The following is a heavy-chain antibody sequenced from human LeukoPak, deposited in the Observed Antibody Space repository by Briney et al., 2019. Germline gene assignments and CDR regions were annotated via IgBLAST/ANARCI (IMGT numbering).Heavy chain of an antibody. CDR1: GYSISSGYY. CDR2: IYHSGST. CDR3: ARGYYDFWSGYSVNWFDP. Sequence: SETLSLTCTVSGYSISSGYYWGWIRQPPGKGLEWIGSIYHSGSTYYNPSLKSRVTISVDTSKNQFSLKLSSVTAADTAVYYCARGYYDFWSGYSVNWFDPWGQGTLVTVSS. D-gene: IGHD3-3*01. J-gene: IGHJ5*02. V-gene: IGHV4-38-2*02.